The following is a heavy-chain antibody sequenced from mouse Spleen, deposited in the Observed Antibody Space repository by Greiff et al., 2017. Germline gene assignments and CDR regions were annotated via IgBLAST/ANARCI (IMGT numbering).Heavy chain of an antibody. J-gene: IGHJ2*01. CDR1: GYTFTSYW. Sequence: QVQLQQPGAELVRPGTSVKLSCKASGYTFTSYWMHWVKQRPGQGLEWIGVIDPSDSYTNYNQKFKGKATLTVDTSSSTAYMQLSSLTSEDSAVYYCAAGGSSYYFDYWGQGTTLTVSS. CDR2: IDPSDSYT. CDR3: AAGGSSYYFDY. D-gene: IGHD1-1*01. V-gene: IGHV1-59*01.